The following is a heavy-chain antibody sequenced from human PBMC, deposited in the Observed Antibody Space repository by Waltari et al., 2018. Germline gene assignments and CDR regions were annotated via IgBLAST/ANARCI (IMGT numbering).Heavy chain of an antibody. V-gene: IGHV3-33*01. CDR2: IWYDGSKE. D-gene: IGHD3-22*01. Sequence: VQLVESGGGEVQPGRSLRLLCEASGFTFSRHGLHWVRQGPNKGLEWVASIWYDGSKEYYADSVKGRFTISRDNSKNTLYLQMNSLRVEDTAMYYCAREPHYYDSPYFDYWGQGTLVTVSS. CDR1: GFTFSRHG. CDR3: AREPHYYDSPYFDY. J-gene: IGHJ4*02.